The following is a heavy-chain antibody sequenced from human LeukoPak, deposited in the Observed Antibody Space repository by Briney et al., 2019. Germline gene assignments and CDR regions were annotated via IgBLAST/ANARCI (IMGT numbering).Heavy chain of an antibody. V-gene: IGHV4-38-2*01. CDR1: GYSISSGYY. J-gene: IGHJ5*02. Sequence: SETLSPTCAVSGYSISSGYYWGWIRPPPGKGLEWIGSIYHSGSTYYNPSLKSRVTISVDTSKNQFSLKLSSVTAADTAVYYCARADCSSTSCYLSGGFDPWGQGTLVTVSS. D-gene: IGHD2-2*01. CDR3: ARADCSSTSCYLSGGFDP. CDR2: IYHSGST.